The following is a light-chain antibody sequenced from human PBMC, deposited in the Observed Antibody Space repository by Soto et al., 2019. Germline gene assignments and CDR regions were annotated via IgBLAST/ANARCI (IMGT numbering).Light chain of an antibody. V-gene: IGLV1-44*01. CDR1: NSNIASNT. Sequence: QSVLTQPPSASETPGQTVSISCSGSNSNIASNTVNWYQHLPGTAPKLLIYYNNQRHSGVPDRFSGSKSGTSASLAISGLQSEDESDYYCAAWDDTLKRYVFGTGTKLTVL. CDR3: AAWDDTLKRYV. J-gene: IGLJ1*01. CDR2: YNN.